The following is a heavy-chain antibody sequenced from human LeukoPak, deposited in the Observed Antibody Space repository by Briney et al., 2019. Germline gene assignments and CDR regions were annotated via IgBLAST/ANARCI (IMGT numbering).Heavy chain of an antibody. CDR3: ARGTSYRWQQLASFDS. CDR2: IYASGST. J-gene: IGHJ4*02. D-gene: IGHD6-13*01. CDR1: GDSISSGNYY. V-gene: IGHV4-61*02. Sequence: SQTLSLTCTVSGDSISSGNYYWTWIRQPAGEGLEWIGRIYASGSTNYKPSLNSRVTISLDTSKNQFSLKLTSVTAADTAVYYCARGTSYRWQQLASFDSWGQGTLVTVSS.